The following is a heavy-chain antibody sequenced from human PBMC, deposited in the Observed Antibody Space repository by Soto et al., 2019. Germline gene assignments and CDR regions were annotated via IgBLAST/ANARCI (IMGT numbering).Heavy chain of an antibody. Sequence: PSETLSLTCAVYGGSFSGYYWTWIRQPPGKGLEWIGEINHSGGTNYNPSLKSRVTISVDTSKNQFSLKLSSVTAADTPVYYCARATFFRNPDYWGHGTLVTVSS. D-gene: IGHD3-3*01. CDR1: GGSFSGYY. CDR2: INHSGGT. V-gene: IGHV4-34*01. CDR3: ARATFFRNPDY. J-gene: IGHJ4*01.